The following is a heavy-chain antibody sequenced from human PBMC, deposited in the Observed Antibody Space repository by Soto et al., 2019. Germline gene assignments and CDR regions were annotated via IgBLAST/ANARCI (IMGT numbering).Heavy chain of an antibody. D-gene: IGHD2-15*01. CDR2: INHSGST. CDR1: GGNFRGYC. V-gene: IGHV4-34*01. CDR3: ARGQRMPYYYYGMDV. Sequence: SETLSLTSAADGGNFRGYCWSWIRQPPGKGLEWIGEINHSGSTNYNPSLKSRVTISVGTSKNQFSLKLSSVTAADTAVYYCARGQRMPYYYYGMDVWGQGTTVTVSS. J-gene: IGHJ6*02.